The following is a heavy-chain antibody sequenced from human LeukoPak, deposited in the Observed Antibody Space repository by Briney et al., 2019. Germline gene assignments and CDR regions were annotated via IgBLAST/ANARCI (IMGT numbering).Heavy chain of an antibody. V-gene: IGHV3-7*01. D-gene: IGHD6-13*01. CDR3: TRDGTAPGLYFDL. J-gene: IGHJ4*01. Sequence: PAGSLRLSCAVSGFTFSDFWMNWVRQAPGKGLEWVASIRQDGSEKTYVDSVKGRFTISRDNTKNSLFLQMNSLRAEDTAVYYCTRDGTAPGLYFDLWGQGTLVTVSS. CDR2: IRQDGSEK. CDR1: GFTFSDFW.